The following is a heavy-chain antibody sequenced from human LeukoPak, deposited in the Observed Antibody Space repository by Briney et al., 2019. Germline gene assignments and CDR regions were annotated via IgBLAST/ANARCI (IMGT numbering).Heavy chain of an antibody. CDR2: IYYSGNT. CDR3: ARRDIVATFDY. D-gene: IGHD5-12*01. J-gene: IGHJ4*02. V-gene: IGHV4-59*12. Sequence: SETLSLTCTVSGGSISSYYWSWIRQPPGKGLEWIGYIYYSGNTNYNPSLKSRVTISVDTSKNQFSLKLSSVTAADTAVYYCARRDIVATFDYWGQGTLVTVSS. CDR1: GGSISSYY.